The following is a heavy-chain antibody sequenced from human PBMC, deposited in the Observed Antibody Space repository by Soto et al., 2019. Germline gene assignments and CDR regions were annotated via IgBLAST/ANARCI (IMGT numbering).Heavy chain of an antibody. V-gene: IGHV3-23*01. CDR2: ISGSSGST. CDR3: ASRIVVPYDY. CDR1: GFTFSSYA. Sequence: EVQLLESGGGLVQPGGSLRLSCATSGFTFSSYAMTWVRQALGRGLEWVSSISGSSGSTYYTDSVKGRFTISRDNSKNTLYLQMNSLRAEDTALYYCASRIVVPYDYWGQGTLVTVSS. D-gene: IGHD1-26*01. J-gene: IGHJ4*02.